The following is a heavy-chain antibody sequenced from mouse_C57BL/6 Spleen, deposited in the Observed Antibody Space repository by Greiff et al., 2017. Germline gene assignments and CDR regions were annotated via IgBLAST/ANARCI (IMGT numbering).Heavy chain of an antibody. CDR3: TRFRYYGSSYDWFAY. V-gene: IGHV1-5*01. J-gene: IGHJ3*01. CDR2: IYPGNSDT. Sequence: EVQLQQSGTVLARPGASVKMSCKTSGYTFTSYWMHWVKQRPGQGLEWIGAIYPGNSDTSYNQKFKGKAKLTAVTSGSTAYMELSSLTNEDSAVYYCTRFRYYGSSYDWFAYWGQGTLVTVSA. D-gene: IGHD1-1*01. CDR1: GYTFTSYW.